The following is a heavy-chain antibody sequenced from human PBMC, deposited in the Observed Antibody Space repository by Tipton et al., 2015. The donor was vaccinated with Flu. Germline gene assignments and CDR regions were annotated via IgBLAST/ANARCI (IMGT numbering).Heavy chain of an antibody. D-gene: IGHD6-6*01. J-gene: IGHJ4*02. CDR2: ISWNSGSI. V-gene: IGHV3-9*01. Sequence: SLRLSCAASGFTFDDYAMHWVRQAPGKGLEWVSGISWNSGSIGYADSVKGRFTISRDNAKNSLYPQMNSLRAEDTALYYCAKEGRSSYYFDYWGQATLATVPS. CDR3: AKEGRSSYYFDY. CDR1: GFTFDDYA.